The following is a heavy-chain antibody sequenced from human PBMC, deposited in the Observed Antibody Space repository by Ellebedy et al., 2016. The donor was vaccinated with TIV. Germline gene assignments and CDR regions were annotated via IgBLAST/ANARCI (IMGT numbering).Heavy chain of an antibody. Sequence: GGSLRLSCAASGFTFTTYSMHWVRQAPGKGPEWVAAISFDGRKIFLADSVKGRFTISRDNSQNTLYLQMSSLRVEDTAVYYCAKDSVGSFDAWGQGILVAVSS. CDR2: ISFDGRKI. CDR3: AKDSVGSFDA. CDR1: GFTFTTYS. V-gene: IGHV3-30*18. J-gene: IGHJ4*02. D-gene: IGHD1-26*01.